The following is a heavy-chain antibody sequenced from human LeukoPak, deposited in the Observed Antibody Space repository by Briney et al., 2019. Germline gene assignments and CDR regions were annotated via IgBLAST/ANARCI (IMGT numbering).Heavy chain of an antibody. Sequence: PGRSLRLSCAASGFTFSSYAMHWVRQAPGKGLEWVAVISYDGSNKYYADSVKGRFTISRDNSKNTLYLQMNSLRAEDTAVHYCASSGGDIVLMVYAIGYWGQGTLVTVSS. D-gene: IGHD2-8*01. CDR2: ISYDGSNK. CDR3: ASSGGDIVLMVYAIGY. J-gene: IGHJ4*02. V-gene: IGHV3-30-3*01. CDR1: GFTFSSYA.